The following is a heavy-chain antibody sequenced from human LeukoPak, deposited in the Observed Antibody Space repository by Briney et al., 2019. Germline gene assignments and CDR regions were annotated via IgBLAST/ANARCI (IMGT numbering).Heavy chain of an antibody. V-gene: IGHV3-33*01. CDR1: GFTFSSYG. CDR3: ARTQYYYYGMDV. J-gene: IGHJ6*02. Sequence: GGSLRLSCAASGFTFSSYGMRWVRQAPGKGLEWVAVIWYDGSNKYYADSVKGRFTISRDNSKNTLYLQMNSLRAEDTAVYYCARTQYYYYGMDVWGQGTTVTVSS. CDR2: IWYDGSNK.